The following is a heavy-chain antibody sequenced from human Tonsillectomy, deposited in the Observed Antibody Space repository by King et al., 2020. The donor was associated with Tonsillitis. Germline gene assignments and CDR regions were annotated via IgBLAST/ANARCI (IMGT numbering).Heavy chain of an antibody. CDR1: GFIFSSYW. D-gene: IGHD2-8*01. CDR3: AKDSGVPV. Sequence: VQLVESGGGLVQPGGSLRLSCAASGFIFSSYWMSWVRQAPGKGLEWVANIKYDGTEKYYVDSVRGRFTISRDNAKNSLYLQMNTLSAEDTAVYYCAKDSGVPVWGPGTMVTVSS. CDR2: IKYDGTEK. V-gene: IGHV3-7*03. J-gene: IGHJ3*01.